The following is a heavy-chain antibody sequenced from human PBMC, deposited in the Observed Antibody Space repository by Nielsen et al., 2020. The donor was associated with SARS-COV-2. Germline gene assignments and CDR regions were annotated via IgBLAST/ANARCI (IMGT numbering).Heavy chain of an antibody. J-gene: IGHJ4*02. V-gene: IGHV1-8*01. CDR2: MNPNSGNT. D-gene: IGHD3-10*01. Sequence: ASVKVSCKASGYTFTSYDINWVRQATGQGLEWMGWMNPNSGNTGYAQKFQGRVTMTRNTSISTAYMELSSLRSEDTAVYYCARDYFGSGRMGYWGQGTLVTVSS. CDR1: GYTFTSYD. CDR3: ARDYFGSGRMGY.